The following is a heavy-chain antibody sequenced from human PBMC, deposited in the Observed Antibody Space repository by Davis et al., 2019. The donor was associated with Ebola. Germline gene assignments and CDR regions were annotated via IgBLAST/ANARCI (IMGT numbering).Heavy chain of an antibody. D-gene: IGHD6-19*01. CDR1: GGSFSGYY. V-gene: IGHV4-34*01. Sequence: SETLSLTCAVYGGSFSGYYWSWIRQPPGKGLEWSGEINHSGSTNYNPSLKSRVTISVDTSKNQFSLKLSSVTAADTAVYYCARDVVVAGGYYYYGMDVWGQGTTVTVSS. CDR3: ARDVVVAGGYYYYGMDV. J-gene: IGHJ6*02. CDR2: INHSGST.